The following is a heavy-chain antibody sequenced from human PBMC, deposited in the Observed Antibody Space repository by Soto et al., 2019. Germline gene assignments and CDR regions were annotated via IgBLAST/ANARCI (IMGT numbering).Heavy chain of an antibody. J-gene: IGHJ4*02. CDR2: INPYNGNT. V-gene: IGHV1-18*01. D-gene: IGHD2-21*02. CDR1: GYTFSSYY. Sequence: ASVKVSCKTSGYTFSSYYISWVRQAPGQGLEWMGYINPYNGNTNYAQKLQGRVTMTTDTSTSTAYMDLRSLRSDDTAVYYCAIVVVTTTPGFDYWGQVTLVTVSS. CDR3: AIVVVTTTPGFDY.